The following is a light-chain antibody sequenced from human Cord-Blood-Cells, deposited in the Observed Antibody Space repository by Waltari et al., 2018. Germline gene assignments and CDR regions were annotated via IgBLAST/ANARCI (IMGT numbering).Light chain of an antibody. Sequence: SSELTQDPAVSVALGPTVRITCQGDRLRSYYASWYQQKPGQAPVLVIYGKNNRPSGIPDRFSGSSSGNTASLTITGAQAEDEADYYCNSRDSSGNHLEFGGGTKLTVL. CDR1: RLRSYY. CDR2: GKN. J-gene: IGLJ2*01. CDR3: NSRDSSGNHLE. V-gene: IGLV3-19*01.